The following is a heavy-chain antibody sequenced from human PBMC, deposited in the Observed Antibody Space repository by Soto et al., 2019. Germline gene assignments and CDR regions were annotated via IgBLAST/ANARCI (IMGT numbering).Heavy chain of an antibody. D-gene: IGHD3-22*01. Sequence: GAPVKVSCKASGGTFSSYAISWVRQAPGQGLEWMGGIIPIFGTANYAQKFQGRVTITADESTSTAYMELSGLRSEDTAVYYCARDLFSVGSGYYYSYTNLDYWGQGTLVTVSS. V-gene: IGHV1-69*13. CDR1: GGTFSSYA. CDR2: IIPIFGTA. CDR3: ARDLFSVGSGYYYSYTNLDY. J-gene: IGHJ4*02.